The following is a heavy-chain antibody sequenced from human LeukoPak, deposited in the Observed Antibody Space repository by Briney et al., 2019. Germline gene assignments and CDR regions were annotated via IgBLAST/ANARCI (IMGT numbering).Heavy chain of an antibody. Sequence: SETLSLTCTVSGYSISSGYYWGWIRQPPGKGLEWIGSIYHSGSTYYNPSLKSRVTISVDTSKNQFSLKLSSVTAADTAVYYCARAQYYDSSVYSKNNWFDPWGQGTLVTVSS. CDR1: GYSISSGYY. CDR3: ARAQYYDSSVYSKNNWFDP. D-gene: IGHD3-22*01. CDR2: IYHSGST. V-gene: IGHV4-38-2*02. J-gene: IGHJ5*02.